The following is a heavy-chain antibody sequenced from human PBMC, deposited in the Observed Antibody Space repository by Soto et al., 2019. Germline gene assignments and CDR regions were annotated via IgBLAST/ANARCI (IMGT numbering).Heavy chain of an antibody. CDR2: IYPGDSGT. Sequence: ESLKISCKGSGYSFTTYWIGWVRQMPGEGLEWMGIIYPGDSGTRYSPSLQGQVTISADKSISTAYLQWSSLKASDSAIYYCARRGNVYGPRSYFDDWGQGTPVTVSS. CDR3: ARRGNVYGPRSYFDD. V-gene: IGHV5-51*01. D-gene: IGHD5-18*01. CDR1: GYSFTTYW. J-gene: IGHJ4*02.